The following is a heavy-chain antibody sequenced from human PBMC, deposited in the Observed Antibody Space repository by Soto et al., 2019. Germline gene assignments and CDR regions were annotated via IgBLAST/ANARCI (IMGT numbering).Heavy chain of an antibody. D-gene: IGHD4-4*01. CDR3: AGGNRLHSSDY. CDR2: LYYSGST. J-gene: IGHJ4*02. CDR1: GGSVSSGSYY. V-gene: IGHV4-61*01. Sequence: QVQLQESGPGLVKPSETLSLTCTVSGGSVSSGSYYWSWIRQPPGKGLEWIGYLYYSGSTNYNPSLKSRVTISVDTSKNQFSLKLSSVTAADTAVYYCAGGNRLHSSDYWGQGTLVTVSS.